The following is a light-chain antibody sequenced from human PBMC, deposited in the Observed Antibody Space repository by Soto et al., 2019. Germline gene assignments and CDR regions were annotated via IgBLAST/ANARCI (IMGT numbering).Light chain of an antibody. J-gene: IGKJ1*01. Sequence: EVVLTQSPGTVSLSPGERVPLSCRASQSVISNYLAWYQQRPGQAPRLLIYAASSRATGIPDRFSGSGSGTDFTRSISSLEPEDFAVYYWQQYGSSLTWTCGQGTKVEMK. CDR1: QSVISNY. CDR3: QQYGSSLTWT. V-gene: IGKV3-20*01. CDR2: AAS.